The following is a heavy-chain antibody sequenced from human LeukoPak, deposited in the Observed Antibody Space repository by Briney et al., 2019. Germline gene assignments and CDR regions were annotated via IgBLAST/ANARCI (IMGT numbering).Heavy chain of an antibody. CDR1: GDSIRSGTNN. D-gene: IGHD3-3*01. Sequence: PSQTLSLTCAVSGDSIRSGTNNWSWIRQPPGKGLEWIGYIYHSGSTYYNPSLQSRVIISVDTSKSQFSLKLSSVTAADTAVYYCARTRDFWSGYFDYWGQGILVTVSS. V-gene: IGHV4-30-2*01. CDR3: ARTRDFWSGYFDY. CDR2: IYHSGST. J-gene: IGHJ4*02.